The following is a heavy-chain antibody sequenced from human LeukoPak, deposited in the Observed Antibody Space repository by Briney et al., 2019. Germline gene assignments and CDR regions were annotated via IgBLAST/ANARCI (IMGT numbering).Heavy chain of an antibody. CDR1: GFTFDDYD. V-gene: IGHV3-20*04. CDR3: ARGIRFLEWLSGFDY. D-gene: IGHD3-3*01. Sequence: PGGSLRLSCAASGFTFDDYDMSWVRQVPGKGLEGVAGINWNGGSTGYADSVKGRFTISRDNAKNSLYLQMDSLRVEDTALYYCARGIRFLEWLSGFDYWGQGTLVTVSS. J-gene: IGHJ4*02. CDR2: INWNGGST.